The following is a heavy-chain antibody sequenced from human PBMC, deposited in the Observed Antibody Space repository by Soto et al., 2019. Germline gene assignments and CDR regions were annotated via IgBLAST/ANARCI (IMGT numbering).Heavy chain of an antibody. D-gene: IGHD3-9*01. CDR2: IYYSGST. Sequence: LETLSLTCTVSGGSISSYYWSWLRQPPGKGLEWIGYIYYSGSTNYTPSLTSRDTISVDTSKNQFSLKLSSVTAADTAVYYCARGDDILSGYYYYGMYFCGQGTTVTVS. J-gene: IGHJ6*02. V-gene: IGHV4-59*01. CDR3: ARGDDILSGYYYYGMYF. CDR1: GGSISSYY.